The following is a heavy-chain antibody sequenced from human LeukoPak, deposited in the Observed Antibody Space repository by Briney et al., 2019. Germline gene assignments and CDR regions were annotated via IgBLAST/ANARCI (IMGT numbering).Heavy chain of an antibody. Sequence: ASETLSLTCTVSGGSISSYYWSWIRQPPGKGLEWIGYIYYGGSTSYNPSLKSRVTISVDTSKNQLSLKLSSVTAADTAVFYCARYHRGSYYFDYWGQGTLVTDSS. D-gene: IGHD1-26*01. CDR1: GGSISSYY. J-gene: IGHJ4*02. CDR2: IYYGGST. V-gene: IGHV4-59*01. CDR3: ARYHRGSYYFDY.